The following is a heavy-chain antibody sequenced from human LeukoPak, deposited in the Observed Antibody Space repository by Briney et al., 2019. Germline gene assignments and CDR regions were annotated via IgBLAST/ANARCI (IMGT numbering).Heavy chain of an antibody. CDR3: ATGRSIRYFDY. CDR2: THYSGTT. Sequence: SETLSLTCTVSGVSIFSYYWNWIRQPPGQGLEWIGYTHYSGTTKYNPALESRVTISADTSKSQFSLKLSSPTAADTAVYYCATGRSIRYFDYWGQGTLLSVS. V-gene: IGHV4-59*08. CDR1: GVSIFSYY. J-gene: IGHJ4*02. D-gene: IGHD3-9*01.